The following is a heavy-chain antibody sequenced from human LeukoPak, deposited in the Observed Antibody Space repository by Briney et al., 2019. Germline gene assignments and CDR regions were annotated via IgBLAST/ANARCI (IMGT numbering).Heavy chain of an antibody. CDR1: GYPINSGYY. CDR2: IYYSGST. J-gene: IGHJ4*02. D-gene: IGHD5-18*01. V-gene: IGHV4-38-2*02. CDR3: ARLDTTKGSVLDY. Sequence: PSETLSLTCIVSGYPINSGYYWGWIRQPPGKGLEWIGSIYYSGSTYYNPSLKSRVTISVDTSKNQFSLKLNSVTAADTAVYYCARLDTTKGSVLDYWGQGTLVTVSS.